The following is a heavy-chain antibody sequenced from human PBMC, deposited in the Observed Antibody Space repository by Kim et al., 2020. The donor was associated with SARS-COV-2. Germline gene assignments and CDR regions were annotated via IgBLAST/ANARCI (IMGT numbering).Heavy chain of an antibody. Sequence: DSVKGRFTISRDNSKNTLYLQMNSLRAEDTAVYYCARDRVVRGVLGWFDPWGQGTLVTVSS. CDR3: ARDRVVRGVLGWFDP. V-gene: IGHV3-30*01. J-gene: IGHJ5*02. D-gene: IGHD3-10*01.